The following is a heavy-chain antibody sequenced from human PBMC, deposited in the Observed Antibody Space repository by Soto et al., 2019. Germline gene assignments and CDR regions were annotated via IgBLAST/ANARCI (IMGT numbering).Heavy chain of an antibody. CDR2: ILHTGGT. Sequence: SETLSLICAVSGGSISGGGFSWSWIRQPPGKGLEWIGYILHTGGTQYNPSLKSRVSMSVDKSKNQFSLHLTSVTAADTAVYYCARLQFGEGFDYWGQGALVTVSS. D-gene: IGHD3-10*01. J-gene: IGHJ4*02. CDR3: ARLQFGEGFDY. V-gene: IGHV4-30-2*01. CDR1: GGSISGGGFS.